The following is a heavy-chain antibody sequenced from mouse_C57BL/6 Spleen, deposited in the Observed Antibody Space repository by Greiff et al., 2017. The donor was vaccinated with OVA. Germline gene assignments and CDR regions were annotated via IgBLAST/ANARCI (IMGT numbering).Heavy chain of an antibody. CDR2: ISYDGSN. CDR3: ARMKHDGRGYYFDY. D-gene: IGHD2-3*01. Sequence: EVKLVESGPGLVKPSQSLSLTCSVTGYSITSGYYWNWIRQSPGNKLEWMGYISYDGSNNYNPSLKNRISITRDTSKNQFFLKLNSVTTEDTATYYCARMKHDGRGYYFDYWGQGTTLTVSS. V-gene: IGHV3-6*01. CDR1: GYSITSGYY. J-gene: IGHJ2*01.